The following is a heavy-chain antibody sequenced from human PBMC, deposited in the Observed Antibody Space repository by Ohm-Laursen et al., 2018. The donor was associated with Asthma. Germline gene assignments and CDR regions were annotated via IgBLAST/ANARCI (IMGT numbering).Heavy chain of an antibody. V-gene: IGHV3-30*04. J-gene: IGHJ4*02. D-gene: IGHD6-19*01. CDR3: ASGAVAVAGTTGLDY. CDR2: ISYDGRND. Sequence: SLRLSCTASGFTFSSYAMHWVRRAPGKGLEWVSLISYDGRNDYYADSVKGRFTISRDNSKNTLYLQMNSLRAEDTAVFYCASGAVAVAGTTGLDYWGQGTLVTVSS. CDR1: GFTFSSYA.